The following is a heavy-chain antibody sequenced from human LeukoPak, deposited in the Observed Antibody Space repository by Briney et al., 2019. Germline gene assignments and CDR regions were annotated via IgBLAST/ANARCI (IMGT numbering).Heavy chain of an antibody. CDR1: GGSISSGGYS. Sequence: SETLSLTCAVSGGSISSGGYSWSWIRQPPGKGLEWIGYIYHSGSTYYNPSLKSRVTISVDRSKNQFSLKLSSVTVADTAVYYCARATIQLWFGYDYWGQGTLVTVSS. CDR2: IYHSGST. V-gene: IGHV4-30-2*01. J-gene: IGHJ4*02. D-gene: IGHD5-18*01. CDR3: ARATIQLWFGYDY.